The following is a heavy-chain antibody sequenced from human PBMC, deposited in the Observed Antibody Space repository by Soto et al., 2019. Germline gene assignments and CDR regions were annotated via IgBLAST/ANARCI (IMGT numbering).Heavy chain of an antibody. CDR2: IYNSGST. CDR1: GGSVSNDAYY. J-gene: IGHJ4*02. V-gene: IGHV4-61*08. Sequence: QVQLQESGPGLVKPSETLSLTCIVSGGSVSNDAYYWSWIRQPPGKGLEWFGYIYNSGSTYYNPSVKSRVTISADTAANQFSLQVSSVTAADTAVYYCARLGIGWEFPFDFWGQGTLINVSS. CDR3: ARLGIGWEFPFDF. D-gene: IGHD1-26*01.